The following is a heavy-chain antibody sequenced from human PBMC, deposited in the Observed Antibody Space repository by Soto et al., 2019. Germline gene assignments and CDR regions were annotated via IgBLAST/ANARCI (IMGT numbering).Heavy chain of an antibody. CDR1: GGSISSGGYY. D-gene: IGHD3-10*01. CDR2: IYYSGST. J-gene: IGHJ4*02. CDR3: ARTPEGGFGEYYFDY. V-gene: IGHV4-31*03. Sequence: SETLSLTCTVSGGSISSGGYYWSWIRQHPGKGLEWIGYIYYSGSTYYNPSLKSRVTISVDTSKNQFSLKLSSVTAADTAVYYCARTPEGGFGEYYFDYWGQGTLVTVSS.